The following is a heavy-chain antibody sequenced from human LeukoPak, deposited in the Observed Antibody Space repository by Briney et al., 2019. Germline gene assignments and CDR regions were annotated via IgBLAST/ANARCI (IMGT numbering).Heavy chain of an antibody. V-gene: IGHV3-13*01. D-gene: IGHD6-19*01. Sequence: QPGGSLRLSCAASGFIFSSYDIHWVRQVTGKGLECVSAIGTAGDTYYAGSVKGRFTISRENAKNSVYLQMNSLGAGDTAVYYCIRAHSIGGWYSFDYWGQGAPVTVSS. J-gene: IGHJ4*02. CDR3: IRAHSIGGWYSFDY. CDR2: IGTAGDT. CDR1: GFIFSSYD.